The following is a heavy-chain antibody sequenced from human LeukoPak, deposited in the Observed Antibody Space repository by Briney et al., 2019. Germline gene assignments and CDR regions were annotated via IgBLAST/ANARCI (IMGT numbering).Heavy chain of an antibody. CDR3: ARGSHGDHDY. CDR1: GFTPSSYA. D-gene: IGHD4-17*01. Sequence: GGSLRLSCAASGFTPSSYAMSWVRQAPGKGLEWVSAISGSGANTYYADSVKGRFTISRDNSKNTLYLQMNSLRVEDTAVYYCARGSHGDHDYWGQGTLVTVSS. J-gene: IGHJ4*02. V-gene: IGHV3-23*01. CDR2: ISGSGANT.